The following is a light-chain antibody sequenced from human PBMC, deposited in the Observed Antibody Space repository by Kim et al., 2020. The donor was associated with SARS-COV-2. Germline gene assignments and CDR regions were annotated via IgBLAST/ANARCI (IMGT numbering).Light chain of an antibody. Sequence: DIVLTQSPGTLSLSPGERATLSCRASQSVSSSYLAWYQQKPGEAPRLLIYALSSRSNGIPDRFSGSGSGTDFTLTISRLEPDDFAVYYCQQYRSSHYTFGQGNNLEI. CDR2: ALS. V-gene: IGKV3-20*01. CDR1: QSVSSSY. CDR3: QQYRSSHYT. J-gene: IGKJ2*01.